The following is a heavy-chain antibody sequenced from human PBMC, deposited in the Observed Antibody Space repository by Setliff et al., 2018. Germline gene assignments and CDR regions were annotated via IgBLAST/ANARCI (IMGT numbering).Heavy chain of an antibody. J-gene: IGHJ4*02. CDR3: ARGYSAGYRIDY. CDR2: LNGDGSTS. CDR1: GFTFSSYW. D-gene: IGHD5-18*01. V-gene: IGHV3-74*01. Sequence: PEGSLRLSCAASGFTFSSYWVHWVRRAPGKGPIWVSRLNGDGSTSTYADSVKGRFTVSRDNAKNTLYLQMNSLRAEDSAVYYCARGYSAGYRIDYWGQGTLVTVSS.